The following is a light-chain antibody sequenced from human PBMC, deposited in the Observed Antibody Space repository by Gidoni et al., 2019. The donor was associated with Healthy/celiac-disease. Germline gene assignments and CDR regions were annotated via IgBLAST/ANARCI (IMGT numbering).Light chain of an antibody. J-gene: IGKJ2*01. CDR2: EAS. CDR1: QDISLH. CDR3: QQYDNLPVT. Sequence: DIHMTKSPSSLPASVGDRVTITCHASQDISLHVNWYQQKPGKAPKLLIYEASNLEAGVPSRFSGSGSGTDFTFTISSLQPEDIATYYCQQYDNLPVTFGHGTKLEIK. V-gene: IGKV1-33*01.